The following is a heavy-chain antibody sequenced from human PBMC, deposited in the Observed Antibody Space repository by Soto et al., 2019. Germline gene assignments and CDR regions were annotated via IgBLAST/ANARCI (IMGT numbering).Heavy chain of an antibody. D-gene: IGHD3-3*01. J-gene: IGHJ4*02. CDR2: ISGSGGST. V-gene: IGHV3-23*01. Sequence: PGGSLRLSCAASGFTFSSYAMSWVRQAPGKGLEWVSAISGSGGSTYYADSVKGRFTISRDNSKNTLYLQMNSLRAEDTAVYYCSKGITIFGVADFDYWGQGTLVTVSS. CDR3: SKGITIFGVADFDY. CDR1: GFTFSSYA.